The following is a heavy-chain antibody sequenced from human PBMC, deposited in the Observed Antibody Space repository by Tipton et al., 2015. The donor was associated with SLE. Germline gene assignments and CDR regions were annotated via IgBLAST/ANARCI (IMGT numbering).Heavy chain of an antibody. V-gene: IGHV4-61*09. CDR2: IYTGGTT. CDR1: GDSISSGNYY. Sequence: TLSLTCTVSGDSISSGNYYWSWIRQPAGKGLEWIGHIYTGGTTNHNPSLRSRVTISVDMSKNQFSLRLTSVTAADTALYYCARGERTSMPDYWGQGTLVTVSS. J-gene: IGHJ4*02. D-gene: IGHD1-26*01. CDR3: ARGERTSMPDY.